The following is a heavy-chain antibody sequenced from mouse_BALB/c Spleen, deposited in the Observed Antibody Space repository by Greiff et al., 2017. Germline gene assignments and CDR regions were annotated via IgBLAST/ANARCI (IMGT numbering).Heavy chain of an antibody. Sequence: VHVKQSGTVLARPGASVKMSCKASGYSFTSYWMHWVKQRPGQGLEWIGAIYPGNSDTSYNQKFKGKAKLTAVTSASTAYMELSSLTSEDSAVYYCARGGDYYGNYAGYWGQGTTLTVSS. V-gene: IGHV1-5*01. CDR1: GYSFTSYW. J-gene: IGHJ2*01. CDR3: ARGGDYYGNYAGY. CDR2: IYPGNSDT. D-gene: IGHD2-1*01.